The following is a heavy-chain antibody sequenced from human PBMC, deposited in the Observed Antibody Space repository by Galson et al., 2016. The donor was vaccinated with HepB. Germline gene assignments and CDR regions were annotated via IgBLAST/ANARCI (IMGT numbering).Heavy chain of an antibody. D-gene: IGHD3-22*01. CDR1: GGTFSTYA. CDR3: AKDDRAGYYESSGYDY. J-gene: IGHJ4*02. V-gene: IGHV1-69*13. Sequence: SVKVSCKASGGTFSTYAISWVRQAPGQGLEWVGGIIPIFGTANYAQKFQGRVRITADESTRTAYMELSSLRSEDTAVYYCAKDDRAGYYESSGYDYWGQGTLVTVSS. CDR2: IIPIFGTA.